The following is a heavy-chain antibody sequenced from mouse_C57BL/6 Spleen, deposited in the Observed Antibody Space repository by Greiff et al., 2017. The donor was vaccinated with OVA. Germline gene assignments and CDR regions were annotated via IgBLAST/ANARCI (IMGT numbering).Heavy chain of an antibody. Sequence: EVQLQQSVAELVRPGASVKLSCTASGFTIKNTYMHWVKQRPEQGLEWIGRIDPANGNTNYAPKFQGKATLTADTSSNTAYLQLSSLTSEDTAIDYCAGGAYYSNYFDYWGKGTTLTVSS. J-gene: IGHJ2*01. CDR2: IDPANGNT. CDR1: GFTIKNTY. CDR3: AGGAYYSNYFDY. D-gene: IGHD2-5*01. V-gene: IGHV14-3*01.